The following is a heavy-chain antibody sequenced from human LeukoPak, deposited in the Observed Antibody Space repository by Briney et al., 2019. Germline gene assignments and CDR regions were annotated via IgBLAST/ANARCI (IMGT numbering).Heavy chain of an antibody. CDR3: ATYYLDTSARD. V-gene: IGHV1-2*02. CDR2: INPNSGGT. J-gene: IGHJ4*02. CDR1: GYTFTGYY. D-gene: IGHD3-22*01. Sequence: ASVKVSCKASGYTFTGYYMFWVRQAPGQELEWMGWINPNSGGTNYAQKFQGRVTMTRDTSISTGYMELSRLRSDDTAVYYCATYYLDTSARDWGQGTLVTVSS.